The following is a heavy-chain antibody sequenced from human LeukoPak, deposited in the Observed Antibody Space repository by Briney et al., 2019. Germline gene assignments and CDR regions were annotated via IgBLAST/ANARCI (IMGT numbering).Heavy chain of an antibody. V-gene: IGHV4-39*07. Sequence: SETLSLTCTVSGCSISSSSYYWGWIRQPPGKGLEWIGSVYYTGASYYNPSLKSRVNISIDTSKNHFSLNLTSVTAADAAVYYCARGAPPQNWGQGALVTVSS. CDR1: GCSISSSSYY. J-gene: IGHJ4*02. CDR2: VYYTGAS. CDR3: ARGAPPQN.